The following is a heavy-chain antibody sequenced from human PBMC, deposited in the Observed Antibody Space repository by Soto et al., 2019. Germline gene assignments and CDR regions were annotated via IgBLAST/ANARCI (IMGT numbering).Heavy chain of an antibody. CDR3: ARSLGTTWSFDP. Sequence: SETLSLTCAVSGGSISSRDWWNWVRQPPGMGLEWIGEIDHSGNTNYNPSLKSRVTISVDKSKTQFSLKLNSVTAADTAVYYCARSLGTTWSFDPWGQGALVTVSS. J-gene: IGHJ5*02. V-gene: IGHV4-4*02. D-gene: IGHD6-13*01. CDR2: IDHSGNT. CDR1: GGSISSRDW.